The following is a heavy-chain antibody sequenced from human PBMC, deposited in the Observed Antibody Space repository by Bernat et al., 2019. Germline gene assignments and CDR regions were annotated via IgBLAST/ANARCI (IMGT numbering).Heavy chain of an antibody. CDR1: GGSITSYY. V-gene: IGHV4-59*12. J-gene: IGHJ4*02. CDR2: IYYSGST. D-gene: IGHD1-26*01. Sequence: QVQLQESGPGLVKPSETLSLTCSVSGGSITSYYWNWIRQPPGRGLEWIGYIYYSGSTKSNPSLKSRVTISLDMSKNQFSLKLSSLTAADTAIYYCERSLLPWDEVYWGQGTLVTVSS. CDR3: ERSLLPWDEVY.